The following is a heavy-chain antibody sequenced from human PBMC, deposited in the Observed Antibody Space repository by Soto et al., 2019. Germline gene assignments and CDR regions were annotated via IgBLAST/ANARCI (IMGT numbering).Heavy chain of an antibody. CDR1: GYTLSELF. J-gene: IGHJ4*02. CDR3: ATGFPQWELLQY. CDR2: FDPEEGNT. Sequence: QVQLVPSGAAVKKPGASVKVSCKVSGYTLSELFVHWVRQAPGKGLEWLGGFDPEEGNTIYAQNFRGRVTMTDDTSTDTAHMELSSLRSDDTAVYYCATGFPQWELLQYWGQGTLLTVSS. V-gene: IGHV1-24*01. D-gene: IGHD1-26*01.